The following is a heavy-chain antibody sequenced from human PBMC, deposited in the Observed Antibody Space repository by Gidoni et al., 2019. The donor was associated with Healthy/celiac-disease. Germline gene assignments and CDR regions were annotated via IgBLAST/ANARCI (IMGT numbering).Heavy chain of an antibody. Sequence: EVQLVESGGGLVQPGGSLRLSCAASGFTFSSYELNWVRQAPGKGLEWVSYISSSGSTIYYADSVKGRFTISRDNAKNSLYLQMNSLRAEDTAVYYCASFTSGRLSSADYWGQGTLVTVSS. CDR2: ISSSGSTI. CDR3: ASFTSGRLSSADY. D-gene: IGHD3-10*01. V-gene: IGHV3-48*03. J-gene: IGHJ4*02. CDR1: GFTFSSYE.